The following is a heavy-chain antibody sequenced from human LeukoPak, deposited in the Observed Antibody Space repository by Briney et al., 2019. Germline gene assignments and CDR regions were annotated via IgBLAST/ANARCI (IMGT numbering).Heavy chain of an antibody. CDR2: IKQDGSEK. CDR3: AREALRFEDFTDAFDI. J-gene: IGHJ3*02. D-gene: IGHD3-10*01. CDR1: GFTFSSYW. Sequence: GGSLRLSCAASGFTFSSYWMSWVRQAPGKGLEWVANIKQDGSEKYYVDSVKGRFTISRDNAKNSLYLQMNSLRAEDTAVYYCAREALRFEDFTDAFDIWGQGTMVTVPS. V-gene: IGHV3-7*01.